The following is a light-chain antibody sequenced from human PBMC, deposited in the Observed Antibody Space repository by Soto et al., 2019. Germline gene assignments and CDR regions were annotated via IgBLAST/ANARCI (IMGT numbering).Light chain of an antibody. CDR2: GAS. CDR3: QKYSSSPLYT. J-gene: IGKJ2*01. V-gene: IGKV3-20*01. CDR1: QSISSNY. Sequence: EIVLTQYPGTLSLSPGERATLSCRASQSISSNYLAWYQLKPGQAPRLLIYGASTRASGIPDRFSGSGSGTDFTLTISRLEPEEFAVYYCQKYSSSPLYTFGQGTKLEI.